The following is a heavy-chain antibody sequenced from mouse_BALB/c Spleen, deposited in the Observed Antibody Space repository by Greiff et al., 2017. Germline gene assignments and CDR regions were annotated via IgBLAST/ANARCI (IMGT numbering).Heavy chain of an antibody. CDR3: ARENQAWFAY. J-gene: IGHJ3*01. Sequence: EVMLVESGGGLVQPGGSRKLSCAASGFTFSSFGMHWVRRAPEKGLEWVAYISSGSSTIYYADTVKGRFTISRDNPKNTLFLQMTSLRSEDTAMYYCARENQAWFAYWGQGTLVTVSA. V-gene: IGHV5-17*02. CDR1: GFTFSSFG. CDR2: ISSGSSTI.